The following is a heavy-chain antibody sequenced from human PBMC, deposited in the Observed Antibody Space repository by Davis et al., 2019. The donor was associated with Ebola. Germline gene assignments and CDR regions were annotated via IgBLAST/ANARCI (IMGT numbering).Heavy chain of an antibody. CDR1: GGSISSSNW. CDR2: INHSGST. V-gene: IGHV4-4*02. D-gene: IGHD3-22*01. J-gene: IGHJ1*01. CDR3: ARGLPMIVDFQH. Sequence: SETLSLTCGVSGGSISSSNWWSWVRQPPGKGLEWIGEINHSGSTNYNPSLKSRVTISVDTSKNQFSLKLSSVTAADTAVYYCARGLPMIVDFQHWGQGTLVTVSS.